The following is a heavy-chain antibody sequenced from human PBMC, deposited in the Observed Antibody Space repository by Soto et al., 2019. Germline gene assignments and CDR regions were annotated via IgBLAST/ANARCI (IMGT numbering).Heavy chain of an antibody. CDR3: ARGIFGSGTANDY. Sequence: EVQLVESGGGLVQPGGSLRLSCAASGFTFSGSWMHWVRQAPGKGLVWVSRINGDGSGTSYADFVKGRFTISRDDAKKTLFLQMNCLRAEDTAVYYCARGIFGSGTANDYWGQGTLVTVSS. CDR2: INGDGSGT. J-gene: IGHJ4*02. D-gene: IGHD3-10*01. CDR1: GFTFSGSW. V-gene: IGHV3-74*01.